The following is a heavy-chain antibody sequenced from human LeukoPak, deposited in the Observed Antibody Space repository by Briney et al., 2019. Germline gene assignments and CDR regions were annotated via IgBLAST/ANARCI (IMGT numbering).Heavy chain of an antibody. J-gene: IGHJ4*02. CDR3: ARGGGTIAAAGIPFDY. Sequence: ASVTVSCKASGYTFTGYHMHWVRQAPGQGLEWMGWINPNNDATNYAQKFQGRVTVTRDTSISTVYMELSSLTSDDTAVYYCARGGGTIAAAGIPFDYWGQGTLVTVSS. CDR2: INPNNDAT. D-gene: IGHD6-13*01. V-gene: IGHV1-2*02. CDR1: GYTFTGYH.